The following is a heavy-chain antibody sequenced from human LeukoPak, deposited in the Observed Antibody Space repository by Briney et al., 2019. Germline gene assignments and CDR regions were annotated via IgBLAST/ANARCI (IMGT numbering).Heavy chain of an antibody. Sequence: PSETLSLTCAVSGGSISSSNWWSWVRQPPGKGLEWIGEIYDSGSTSCNPSLKSRVTISVDKSKDQFSLRLSSVTAADTAVYYCARVKEGYDIWGQGTLVTVSS. V-gene: IGHV4-4*02. J-gene: IGHJ4*02. D-gene: IGHD3-9*01. CDR1: GGSISSSNW. CDR2: IYDSGST. CDR3: ARVKEGYDI.